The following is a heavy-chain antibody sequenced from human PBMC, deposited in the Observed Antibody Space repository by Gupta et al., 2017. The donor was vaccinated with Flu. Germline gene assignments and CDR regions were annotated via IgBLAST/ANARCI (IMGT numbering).Heavy chain of an antibody. CDR2: IGNGGDT. CDR3: VRGRGDRFDY. Sequence: EVQLVESGGGLVQLGGYLCLSCPASGFPFRIYDMHCVRQATGEGLVWVSGIGNGGDTHYPDSVKGRFTISRENVNNALYLQMDSLGAGDTGVYYCVRGRGDRFDYWGQGTLVTVSS. V-gene: IGHV3-13*01. J-gene: IGHJ4*02. CDR1: GFPFRIYD. D-gene: IGHD3-10*01.